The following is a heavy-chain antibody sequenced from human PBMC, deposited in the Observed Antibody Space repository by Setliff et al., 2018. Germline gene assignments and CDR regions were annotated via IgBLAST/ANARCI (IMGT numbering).Heavy chain of an antibody. CDR2: IYTSGII. Sequence: PSETLSLTCTVSDGSISTYYWSWIRQPPGRGLEYIGYIYTSGIINYNPSLKSRVTMSLDTSKNQFSLSLTSVTAADTAMYFCARDSPEMVAPPAAHCFDPWGQGTLVTVSS. CDR3: ARDSPEMVAPPAAHCFDP. J-gene: IGHJ5*02. D-gene: IGHD2-15*01. V-gene: IGHV4-4*08. CDR1: DGSISTYY.